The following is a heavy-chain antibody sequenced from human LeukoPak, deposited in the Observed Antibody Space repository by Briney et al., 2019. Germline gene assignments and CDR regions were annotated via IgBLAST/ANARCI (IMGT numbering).Heavy chain of an antibody. V-gene: IGHV3-11*04. CDR3: ARENPYSSSSGSFDY. D-gene: IGHD6-6*01. CDR2: ISSSGSTI. CDR1: GFTFSDYY. J-gene: IGHJ4*02. Sequence: GGSLRLSCAASGFTFSDYYMSWIRQAPGKGLEWVSYISSSGSTIYYADSVKGRFTISRDNAKNSLYLQMNSLRAEDTAVYYCARENPYSSSSGSFDYWGQGTLVTVSS.